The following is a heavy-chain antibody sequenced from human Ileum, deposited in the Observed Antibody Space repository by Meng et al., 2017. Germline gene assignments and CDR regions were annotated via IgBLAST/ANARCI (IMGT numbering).Heavy chain of an antibody. CDR1: GASMSVVSY. V-gene: IGHV4-4*02. D-gene: IGHD4-23*01. J-gene: IGHJ4*02. CDR3: ARHGGYYQDF. CDR2: IDHLGIA. Sequence: QVELQEPGPVLVKASETLSRTCSVSGASMSVVSYWSWVRQSPGKGLEWIGQIDHLGIAYYKPSLKSRVTMSIDQSKSQFSLRLTSVSAADTAVYYCARHGGYYQDFWGQGTLVTVSS.